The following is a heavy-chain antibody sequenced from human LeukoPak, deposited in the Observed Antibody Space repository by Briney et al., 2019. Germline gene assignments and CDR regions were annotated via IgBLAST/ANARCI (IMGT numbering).Heavy chain of an antibody. Sequence: SETLSLTCAVYGGSFSGYYWSWIRQPPGKGLEWIGEINHSGSTNYNPSLKSRVTISVDTSKNQFSLKLSSVTAADTAVYYCARDQYYYDSSARPGGWGQGTLVTVSS. CDR2: INHSGST. D-gene: IGHD3-22*01. J-gene: IGHJ4*02. CDR3: ARDQYYYDSSARPGG. V-gene: IGHV4-34*01. CDR1: GGSFSGYY.